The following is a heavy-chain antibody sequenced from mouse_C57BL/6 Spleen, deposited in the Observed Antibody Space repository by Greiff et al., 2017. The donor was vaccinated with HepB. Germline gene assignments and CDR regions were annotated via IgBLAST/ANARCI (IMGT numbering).Heavy chain of an antibody. CDR3: ARGGYGGGDYFDY. CDR2: IHPNSGST. Sequence: QVQLQQPGAELVKPGASVKLSCKASGYTFTSYWMHWVKQRPGQGLEWIGMIHPNSGSTNYNEKFKSKATLTVDKSSSTAYMQLSSLTSEDSAVYDCARGGYGGGDYFDYWGQGTTLTVSS. D-gene: IGHD3-1*01. CDR1: GYTFTSYW. J-gene: IGHJ2*01. V-gene: IGHV1-64*01.